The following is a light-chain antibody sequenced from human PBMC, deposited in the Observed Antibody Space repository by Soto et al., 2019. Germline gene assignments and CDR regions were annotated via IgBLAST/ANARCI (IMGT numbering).Light chain of an antibody. Sequence: TGLTQSQATLSLSAGEXATLSCSASQSVSNNYLAWYQQKPGQAPRLLIYGASNRATGIPDRFSGSGSGTDFTLTISRLEPEDFAVYYCQQYGSSPWTFGQGGKVDVK. V-gene: IGKV3-20*01. J-gene: IGKJ1*01. CDR3: QQYGSSPWT. CDR1: QSVSNNY. CDR2: GAS.